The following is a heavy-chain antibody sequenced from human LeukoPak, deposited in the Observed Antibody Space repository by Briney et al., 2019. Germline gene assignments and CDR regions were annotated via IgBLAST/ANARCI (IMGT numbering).Heavy chain of an antibody. J-gene: IGHJ4*02. CDR2: INSDGSST. V-gene: IGHV3-74*01. CDR3: ARVPPTVAFDY. D-gene: IGHD4-23*01. Sequence: GGSLRLSCAASGFTFSSYWMHWVRQAPGKGLVWVSRINSDGSSTSYADSVKGRFTISRDNAKNTLYLQMNSLRAEDTAVYYCARVPPTVAFDYWGQGTLVTVSS. CDR1: GFTFSSYW.